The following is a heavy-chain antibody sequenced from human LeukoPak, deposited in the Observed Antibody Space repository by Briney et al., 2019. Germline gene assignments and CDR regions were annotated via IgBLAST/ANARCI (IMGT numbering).Heavy chain of an antibody. CDR3: GPQGGDYPIQH. Sequence: GGSLRLSCTASGLTFSTSGFNWVRQAPGKGLEWVSSISSSSSYIYYADSVKGRFTISRDNAKNSLYLQMNSLRAEDTAVYYCGPQGGDYPIQHWGQGTLVTVSS. CDR2: ISSSSSYI. CDR1: GLTFSTSG. V-gene: IGHV3-21*01. J-gene: IGHJ1*01. D-gene: IGHD3-16*01.